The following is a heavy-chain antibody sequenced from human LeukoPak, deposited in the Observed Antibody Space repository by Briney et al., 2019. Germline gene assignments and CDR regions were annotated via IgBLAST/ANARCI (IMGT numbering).Heavy chain of an antibody. Sequence: EESLKISCKGSGYRFTSYWIGWVRQMPGKGLEWMGIIYPGDSDTRYSPSFQGQVTITADKSISTAYLQWSGLKASDTAMYYCATGYSGGRGAFDIWGQGTMVTVSS. CDR1: GYRFTSYW. D-gene: IGHD6-19*01. CDR2: IYPGDSDT. J-gene: IGHJ3*02. V-gene: IGHV5-51*01. CDR3: ATGYSGGRGAFDI.